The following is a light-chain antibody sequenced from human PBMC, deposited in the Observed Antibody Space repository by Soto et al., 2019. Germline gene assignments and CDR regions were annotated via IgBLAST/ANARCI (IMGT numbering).Light chain of an antibody. CDR1: QSISDT. J-gene: IGKJ5*01. CDR3: QQYDQWPAT. V-gene: IGKV3D-15*01. CDR2: GAS. Sequence: EIVMTQSPATLSVSPGGRATLSCRASQSISDTLAWYQQKPGQAPRLLIYGASSRATGIPDRFSGSGSGTEFTFTITSLQSEDFAVYFCQQYDQWPATFGQGTRLEIK.